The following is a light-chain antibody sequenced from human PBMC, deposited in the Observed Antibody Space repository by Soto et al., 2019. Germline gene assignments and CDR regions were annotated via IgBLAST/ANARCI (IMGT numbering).Light chain of an antibody. V-gene: IGKV3-20*01. CDR1: QSVTGSY. CDR3: QQYGRSPPKT. CDR2: GAS. J-gene: IGKJ1*01. Sequence: EIVLTQSPGTLSLSPGERATLSCRASQSVTGSYLAWYQQKPGQAPRLLIYGASTRATGIPDRFSGSGSGTDFTLTISRLEPEDFAAYYCQQYGRSPPKTFGQGTKVEIK.